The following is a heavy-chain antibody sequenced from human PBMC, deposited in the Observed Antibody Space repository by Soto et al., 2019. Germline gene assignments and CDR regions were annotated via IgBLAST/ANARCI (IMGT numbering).Heavy chain of an antibody. CDR1: GGSFSGYY. J-gene: IGHJ4*02. CDR2: INHSGST. D-gene: IGHD3-9*01. V-gene: IGHV4-34*01. Sequence: SETLSLTCAVYGGSFSGYYWSWIRQPPGKGLEWIGEINHSGSTNYNPSLKSRVTISVDTSKNQFSLKLSSVTAADTAVYYCARGRRKIYYDILGDYFDYWGQGTLVTVSS. CDR3: ARGRRKIYYDILGDYFDY.